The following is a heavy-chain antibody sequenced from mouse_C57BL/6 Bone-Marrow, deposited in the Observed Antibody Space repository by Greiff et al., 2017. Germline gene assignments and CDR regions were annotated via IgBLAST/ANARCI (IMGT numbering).Heavy chain of an antibody. D-gene: IGHD1-1*02. Sequence: QVQLQQPGAELVMPGASVKLSCKASGYTFTSYWMHWVKQRPGQGLEWIGEIDPSDSYTNYNQKFKGKSTLTVDKSSSTAYMQLGSLTSEDSAVYYCARRGVYGLYFDYWGQGTTLTVSS. CDR2: IDPSDSYT. CDR3: ARRGVYGLYFDY. J-gene: IGHJ2*01. V-gene: IGHV1-69*01. CDR1: GYTFTSYW.